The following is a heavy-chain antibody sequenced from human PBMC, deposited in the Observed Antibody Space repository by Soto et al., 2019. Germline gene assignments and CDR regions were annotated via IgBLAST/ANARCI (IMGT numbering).Heavy chain of an antibody. CDR3: ARGRGSSSWYSGYYGMDV. J-gene: IGHJ6*02. CDR1: GGTFSSYA. CDR2: IIPIFGTA. Sequence: QVQLVQSVAEVKKPGSSVKVSCKASGGTFSSYAISWVRQAPGQGLEWMGGIIPIFGTANYAQKFQGRVKITADESTSTAYMELSSLRSEDTAVYYCARGRGSSSWYSGYYGMDVWGQGTTVTVSS. V-gene: IGHV1-69*01. D-gene: IGHD6-13*01.